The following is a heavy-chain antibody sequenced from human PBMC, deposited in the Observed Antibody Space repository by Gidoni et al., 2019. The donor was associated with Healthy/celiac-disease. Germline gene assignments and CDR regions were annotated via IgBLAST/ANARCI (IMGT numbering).Heavy chain of an antibody. J-gene: IGHJ6*02. CDR3: ARVDQTMVARLASYGMDV. CDR1: GFTFSTYG. V-gene: IGHV3-33*01. D-gene: IGHD3-10*01. CDR2: IWYDGSNR. Sequence: QVQLEESGGGVVQPGRSLRLSCVASGFTFSTYGMQWVRQAPGKGLEWVAFIWYDGSNRYYADSVKGRFTISRDDSKNTLYLQIYSLRAEDTAVYYCARVDQTMVARLASYGMDVWGQGTTVTVSS.